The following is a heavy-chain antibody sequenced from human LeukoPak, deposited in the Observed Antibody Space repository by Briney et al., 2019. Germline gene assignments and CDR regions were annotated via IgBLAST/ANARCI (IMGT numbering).Heavy chain of an antibody. CDR2: IKQDGSEK. CDR3: ARDLRPGIAAPSDY. J-gene: IGHJ4*02. D-gene: IGHD6-13*01. Sequence: PGGSLRLSCAASGFTFSSYWMHWVRQAPGKGLEWVANIKQDGSEKYYVDSVKGRFTISRDNAKNSLYLQMNSLRAEDTAVYYCARDLRPGIAAPSDYWGQGTLVTVSS. CDR1: GFTFSSYW. V-gene: IGHV3-7*01.